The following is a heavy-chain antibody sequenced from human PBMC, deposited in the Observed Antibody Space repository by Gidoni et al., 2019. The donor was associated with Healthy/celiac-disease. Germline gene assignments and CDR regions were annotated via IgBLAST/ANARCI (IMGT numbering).Heavy chain of an antibody. CDR3: AREPDDDSSGWYGAGY. Sequence: QVQLVQSGAEVKKPGSSVKVSCKASGGTFSSYAISWVRQAPGQGLEWMGGVIPIFGTANYAQKCQGRVTITADESTSTAYMELSSLRSEDTAVYYCAREPDDDSSGWYGAGYWGQGTLVTVSS. CDR1: GGTFSSYA. D-gene: IGHD6-19*01. CDR2: VIPIFGTA. J-gene: IGHJ4*02. V-gene: IGHV1-69*01.